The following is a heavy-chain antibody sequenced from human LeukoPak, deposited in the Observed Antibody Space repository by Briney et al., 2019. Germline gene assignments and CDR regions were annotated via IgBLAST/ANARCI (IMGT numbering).Heavy chain of an antibody. CDR3: ATGPYSSSWYCWFDP. Sequence: ASVKVSCKVSGYTLTELSMHWVRQAPGKGLEWMGGFDPEDGETIYAQKFQGRVTMTEDTSTDTAYMELGGLRSEDTAVYYCATGPYSSSWYCWFDPWGQGTLVTVSS. D-gene: IGHD6-13*01. J-gene: IGHJ5*02. CDR2: FDPEDGET. CDR1: GYTLTELS. V-gene: IGHV1-24*01.